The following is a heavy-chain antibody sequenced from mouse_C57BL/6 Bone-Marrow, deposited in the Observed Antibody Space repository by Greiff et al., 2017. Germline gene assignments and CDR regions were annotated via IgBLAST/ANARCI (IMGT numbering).Heavy chain of an antibody. J-gene: IGHJ4*01. CDR1: GFTFSDFY. CDR3: ARGAYYYGSSYDAMDY. Sequence: EVMLVESGGGLVQSGRSLRLSCATSGFTFSDFYMEWVRQAPGKGLEWIAASRNKANDYTTEYSASVKGRFIVSRDTSQSILYLQMNALRAEDTAIYYCARGAYYYGSSYDAMDYWGQGTSVTVSS. V-gene: IGHV7-1*01. CDR2: SRNKANDYTT. D-gene: IGHD1-1*01.